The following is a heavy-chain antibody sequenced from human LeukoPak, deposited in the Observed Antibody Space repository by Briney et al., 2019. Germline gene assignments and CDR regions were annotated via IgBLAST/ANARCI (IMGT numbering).Heavy chain of an antibody. V-gene: IGHV3-23*01. J-gene: IGHJ3*02. D-gene: IGHD3-22*01. Sequence: GGSLRLSCAASGFTLVSYGIHWVRQAPGKGLEWVSAISGSGGSTYYADSVKGRFTISRDNSKNTLYLQMNSLRAEDTAVYYCAKDLGDGSGIDAFDIWGQGTMVTVSS. CDR1: GFTLVSYG. CDR2: ISGSGGST. CDR3: AKDLGDGSGIDAFDI.